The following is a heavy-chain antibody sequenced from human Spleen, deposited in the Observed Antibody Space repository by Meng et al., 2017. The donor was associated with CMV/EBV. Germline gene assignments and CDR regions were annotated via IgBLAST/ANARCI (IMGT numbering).Heavy chain of an antibody. J-gene: IGHJ6*02. CDR2: ISWDGVKT. CDR3: AKGTDFGVVVRSYGLDV. CDR1: GFTFDDYT. D-gene: IGHD3-3*01. Sequence: GGSLRFSCAISGFTFDDYTVHWVRQPPGKGLEWVSLISWDGVKTYYADSVKGRFTISRDNSKNSLYLQMNSLRTEDTALYYCAKGTDFGVVVRSYGLDVWGQGTTVTVSS. V-gene: IGHV3-43*01.